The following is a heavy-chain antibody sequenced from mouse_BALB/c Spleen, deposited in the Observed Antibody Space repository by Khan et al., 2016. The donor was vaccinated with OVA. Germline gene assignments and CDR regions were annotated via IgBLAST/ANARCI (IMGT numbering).Heavy chain of an antibody. CDR1: GYPITSDYA. V-gene: IGHV3-2*02. Sequence: EVELVESGPGLVKPSQSLSLTCTVTGYPITSDYAWNWIRQFPGNKLEWMGSINYSGSTNYNPSLKSRISITRDTSKNQFFLQLNSVTTEDTATYYCARDGSRYNYAMDYWGQGTAVTVSS. CDR3: ARDGSRYNYAMDY. D-gene: IGHD2-3*01. CDR2: INYSGST. J-gene: IGHJ4*01.